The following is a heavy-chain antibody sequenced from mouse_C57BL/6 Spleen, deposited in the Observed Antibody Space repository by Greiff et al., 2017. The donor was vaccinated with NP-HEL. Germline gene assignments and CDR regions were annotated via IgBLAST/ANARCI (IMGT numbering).Heavy chain of an antibody. CDR1: GYTFTDYN. Sequence: EVQLQQSGPELVKPGASVKIPCKASGYTFTDYNMDWVKQSHGKSLEWIGDINPNNGGTIYNQKFKGKATLTVDKSSSTAYMELRSLTSEDTAVYYCARYRYYGTYAMDYWGQGTSVTVSS. CDR3: ARYRYYGTYAMDY. CDR2: INPNNGGT. V-gene: IGHV1-18*01. J-gene: IGHJ4*01. D-gene: IGHD2-1*01.